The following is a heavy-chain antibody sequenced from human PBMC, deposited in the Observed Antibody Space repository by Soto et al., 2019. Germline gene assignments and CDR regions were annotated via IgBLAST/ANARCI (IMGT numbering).Heavy chain of an antibody. CDR3: ARDRDTAMDPYSYYGMDG. Sequence: QVQLVQSGAEVKKPGASVKVSCKASGYTFTSYGISWVRQAPGQGLEWMGWISAYNGNTNYAPKLQGRVTMTTDTSTSTAYMELRSLRSDDTSEYYCARDRDTAMDPYSYYGMDGWGRGTTVTVSS. D-gene: IGHD5-18*01. V-gene: IGHV1-18*01. CDR2: ISAYNGNT. J-gene: IGHJ6*02. CDR1: GYTFTSYG.